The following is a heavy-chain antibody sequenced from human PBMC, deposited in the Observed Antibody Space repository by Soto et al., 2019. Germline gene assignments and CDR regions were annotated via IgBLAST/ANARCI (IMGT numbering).Heavy chain of an antibody. CDR3: DSGGGN. J-gene: IGHJ1*01. CDR2: IRSRAYGTTT. V-gene: IGHV3-49*04. Sequence: SLRLSCTTSGFTFCDYALSWVRQAPGKGLEWVGFIRSRAYGTTTEYAASVKVRFIISRDDSKSIAYLQMNSLKEEDKAVNYCDSGGGNWGQGTQLTVSS. D-gene: IGHD1-26*01. CDR1: GFTFCDYA.